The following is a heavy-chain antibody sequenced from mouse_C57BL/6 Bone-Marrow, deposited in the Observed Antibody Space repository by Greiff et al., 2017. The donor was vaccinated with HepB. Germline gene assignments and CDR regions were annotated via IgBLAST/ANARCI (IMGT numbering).Heavy chain of an antibody. V-gene: IGHV1-64*01. CDR2: IHPNSGST. J-gene: IGHJ3*01. D-gene: IGHD2-4*01. CDR3: ARGLRRGCAY. Sequence: VQLQQSGAELVKPGASVKLSCKASGYTFTSYWMHWVKQRPGQGLEWIGMIHPNSGSTNYNEKFKSKATLTVDKSSSTDYMQLSSLTSEDSAVYYWARGLRRGCAYWGQGTLVTVSA. CDR1: GYTFTSYW.